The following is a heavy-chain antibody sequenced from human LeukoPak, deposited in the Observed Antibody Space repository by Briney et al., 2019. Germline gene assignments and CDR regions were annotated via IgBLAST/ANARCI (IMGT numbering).Heavy chain of an antibody. V-gene: IGHV1-2*02. D-gene: IGHD1-26*01. CDR2: INPDTGGT. Sequence: ASVKVSCKAYGYTFTDNYMHWVRPAPGQGLEWMGWINPDTGGTNYAQEVQGRVAMTRDRSVSTAYMELSRLRSDDTAVYYCARGGSYYGFFDYWGQGTLVTVSS. CDR1: GYTFTDNY. J-gene: IGHJ4*02. CDR3: ARGGSYYGFFDY.